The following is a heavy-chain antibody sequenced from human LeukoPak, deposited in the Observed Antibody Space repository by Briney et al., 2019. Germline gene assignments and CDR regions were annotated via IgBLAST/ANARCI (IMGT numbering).Heavy chain of an antibody. J-gene: IGHJ5*02. CDR3: ARELGGSYNWFDP. CDR1: GYTFIGYY. CDR2: INPDSGGT. D-gene: IGHD3-16*01. V-gene: IGHV1-2*06. Sequence: ASVRVSCKASGYTFIGYYMHWVRQAPGQGLEWMGRINPDSGGTNFAQRFQGRVTMTRDTSINTVYMELSRLRSDDTAIYYCARELGGSYNWFDPWGQGTLVTVSS.